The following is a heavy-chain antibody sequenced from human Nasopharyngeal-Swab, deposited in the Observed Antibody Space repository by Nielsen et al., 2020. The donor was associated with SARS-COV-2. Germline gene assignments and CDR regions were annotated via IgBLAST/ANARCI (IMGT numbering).Heavy chain of an antibody. CDR3: ARDFGIAAAGSDVDY. Sequence: GGSLRLSCAASGFTFSSYGMHWVRQAPGKGPEWVAVIWYDGSNKYYADSVKGRFTISRDNSKNTLYLQMNSLRAEDTAVYYCARDFGIAAAGSDVDYWGQGTLVTVSS. D-gene: IGHD6-13*01. CDR2: IWYDGSNK. J-gene: IGHJ4*02. V-gene: IGHV3-33*01. CDR1: GFTFSSYG.